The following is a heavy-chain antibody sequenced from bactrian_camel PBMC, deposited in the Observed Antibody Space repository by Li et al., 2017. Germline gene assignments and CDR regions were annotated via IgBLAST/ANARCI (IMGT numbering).Heavy chain of an antibody. V-gene: IGHV3S55*01. CDR3: AAGPDVGREKHLTADQVLFIRRNNF. CDR1: GLTFEGGN. J-gene: IGHJ4*01. CDR2: IAPDGSR. D-gene: IGHD3*01. Sequence: HVQLVESGGGAVQTGGSLRLTCTAVGLTFEGGNQGWYRETPGNEFELVSSIAPDGSRWYADSVQGRFTISRNVLPERLSLQMTRLKAEDTAMYYCAAGPDVGREKHLTADQVLFIRRNNFWGQGTQVTVS.